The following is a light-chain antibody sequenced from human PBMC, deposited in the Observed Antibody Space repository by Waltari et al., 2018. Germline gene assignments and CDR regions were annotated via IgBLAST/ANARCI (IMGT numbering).Light chain of an antibody. J-gene: IGLJ2*01. V-gene: IGLV1-44*01. CDR1: SSNIGSNS. Sequence: QSVLTQPPSASGTPGQRVTISCSGSSSNIGSNSVHWYQHLPGMAPKLLIYSDNQRPSGVPDRFSGSKSGASASLAISGLQSEDEADYYCAAWDVSLNGLVFGGGTKLTVL. CDR3: AAWDVSLNGLV. CDR2: SDN.